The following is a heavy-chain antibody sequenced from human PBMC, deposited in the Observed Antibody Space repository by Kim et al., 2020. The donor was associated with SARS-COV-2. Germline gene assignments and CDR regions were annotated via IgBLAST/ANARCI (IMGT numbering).Heavy chain of an antibody. CDR2: ISAYNGNT. D-gene: IGHD3-22*01. Sequence: ASVKVSCKASGYTFTSYGISWVRQAPGQGLEWMGWISAYNGNTNYAQKLQGRVTMTTDTSTSTAYMELRSLRSDDTAVYYCARGQGYYDSSGRGRGAFDIWGQGTMVTVSS. CDR3: ARGQGYYDSSGRGRGAFDI. CDR1: GYTFTSYG. J-gene: IGHJ3*02. V-gene: IGHV1-18*01.